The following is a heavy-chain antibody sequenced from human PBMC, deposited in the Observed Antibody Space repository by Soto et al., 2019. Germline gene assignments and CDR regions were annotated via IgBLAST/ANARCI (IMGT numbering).Heavy chain of an antibody. CDR3: ATDVVYGDYVRIPFDY. CDR2: ISAYNGNT. J-gene: IGHJ4*02. V-gene: IGHV1-18*01. D-gene: IGHD4-17*01. CDR1: GYTFTSYG. Sequence: PSVKVSCKASGYTFTSYGISWVRQAPGQGLEWMGWISAYNGNTNYAQKLRGRVTMTTDTSTSTAYMELRSLRSDDTAVYYCATDVVYGDYVRIPFDYWGQGTLVTVSS.